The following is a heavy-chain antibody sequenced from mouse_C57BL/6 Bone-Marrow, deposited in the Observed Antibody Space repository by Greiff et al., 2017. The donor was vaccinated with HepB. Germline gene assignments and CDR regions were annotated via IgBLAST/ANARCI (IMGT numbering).Heavy chain of an antibody. CDR1: GFTFSDFY. V-gene: IGHV7-1*01. CDR3: ARDDGYYGDYAMDY. Sequence: EVKLVESGGGLVQSGRSLRLSCATSGFTFSDFYMEWVRQAPGKGLEWIAASRNKANDYTTEYSASVKGRFIVSRDTSQSILYLQMNALRAEDTAIYYCARDDGYYGDYAMDYWGQGTSVTVSS. CDR2: SRNKANDYTT. D-gene: IGHD2-3*01. J-gene: IGHJ4*01.